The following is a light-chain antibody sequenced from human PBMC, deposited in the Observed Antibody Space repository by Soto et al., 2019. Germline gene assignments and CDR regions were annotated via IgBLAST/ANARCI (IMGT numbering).Light chain of an antibody. CDR1: SSDVGGYNY. CDR3: SSYTTTNTYV. CDR2: EVS. Sequence: QSALTQPASVSGSPGQSITISCTGTSSDVGGYNYVSWYQQHPGKAPKLMIYEVSNRPPGLSNRFSASKSGNTASLTISGLQAEDEADYYCSSYTTTNTYVFGTGTKVTVL. J-gene: IGLJ1*01. V-gene: IGLV2-14*01.